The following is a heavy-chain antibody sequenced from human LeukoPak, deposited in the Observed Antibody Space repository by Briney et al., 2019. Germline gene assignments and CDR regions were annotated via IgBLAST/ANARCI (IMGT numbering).Heavy chain of an antibody. CDR2: ISDIGGSS. J-gene: IGHJ4*02. CDR1: GFTFSSYA. V-gene: IGHV3-23*01. CDR3: AKVMGSRSGLLRFFDFFDC. Sequence: GGSLRLSCAASGFTFSSYAMNWVHQPPPKGREWVSGISDIGGSSYYADSVQGRFTISRDNSKNTLYLRMYTLKAEDTAVYYCAKVMGSRSGLLRFFDFFDCWGQGSLVTVCS. D-gene: IGHD3-9*01.